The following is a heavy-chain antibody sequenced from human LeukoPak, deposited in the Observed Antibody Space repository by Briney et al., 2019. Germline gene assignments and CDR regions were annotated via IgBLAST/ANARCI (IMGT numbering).Heavy chain of an antibody. CDR2: IYYSGSS. CDR3: RRYSSRWYYFDY. V-gene: IGHV4-39*01. CDR1: GDSMTSSSYY. D-gene: IGHD6-13*01. Sequence: SVTLSLTCTISGDSMTSSSYYWAWIRQPPGKGLEWIGNIYYSGSSYYNPSLKSRVTISVDTSKIQFSLKLSSVTAADTAVYYCRRYSSRWYYFDYWGQGTLVTVSS. J-gene: IGHJ4*02.